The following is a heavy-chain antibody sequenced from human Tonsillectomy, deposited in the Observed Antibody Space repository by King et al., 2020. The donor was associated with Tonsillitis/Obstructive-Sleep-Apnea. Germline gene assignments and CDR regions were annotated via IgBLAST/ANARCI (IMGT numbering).Heavy chain of an antibody. J-gene: IGHJ3*02. CDR2: IDYSGST. CDR3: ARAGAVMNAFDI. CDR1: GGSISSYY. Sequence: QLQESGPGLVKPSETLSLTCTVSGGSISSYYWSWIRQPPGKGLEWIAYIDYSGSTNYNPSLKSRVIISVDTSKNQFSLRVNSVTAADTAVYYCARAGAVMNAFDIWGQGTMVTVSS. D-gene: IGHD2-8*01. V-gene: IGHV4-59*01.